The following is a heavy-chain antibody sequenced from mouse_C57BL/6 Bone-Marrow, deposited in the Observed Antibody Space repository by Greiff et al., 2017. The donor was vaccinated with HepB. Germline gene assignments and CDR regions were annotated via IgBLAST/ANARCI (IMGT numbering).Heavy chain of an antibody. Sequence: EVKLVESGGGLVKPGGSLKLSCAASGFTFSDYGMHWVRQAPEKGLEWVAYISSGSSTIYYADTVKGRFTISRDNAKNTLFLQMTSLRSEDTAMYYCARDYYGSSYWVAYWGQGTLVTVSA. CDR2: ISSGSSTI. CDR3: ARDYYGSSYWVAY. CDR1: GFTFSDYG. V-gene: IGHV5-17*01. J-gene: IGHJ3*01. D-gene: IGHD1-1*01.